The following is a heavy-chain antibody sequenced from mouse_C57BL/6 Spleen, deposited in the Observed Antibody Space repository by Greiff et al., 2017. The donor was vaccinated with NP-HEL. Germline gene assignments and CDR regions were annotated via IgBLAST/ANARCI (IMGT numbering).Heavy chain of an antibody. Sequence: VQLQQSGAELARPGASVKLSCKASGYTFTSYGISWVKQRTGQGLEWIGEIYPRSGNTYYNEKFKGKVTLTADKSSSTAYVELRSLTSEDSAVYFCARDTTVVDWYFDVWGTGTTVTVSS. V-gene: IGHV1-81*01. CDR1: GYTFTSYG. CDR3: ARDTTVVDWYFDV. J-gene: IGHJ1*03. D-gene: IGHD1-1*01. CDR2: IYPRSGNT.